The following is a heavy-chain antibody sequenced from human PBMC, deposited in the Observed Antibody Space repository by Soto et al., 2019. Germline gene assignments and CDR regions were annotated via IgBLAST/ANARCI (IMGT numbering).Heavy chain of an antibody. V-gene: IGHV5-51*01. J-gene: IGHJ4*02. CDR2: IYPGDSET. CDR1: GYNFTTFW. Sequence: GESLKISCKGSGYNFTTFWIGWVRQVPGKGLEWMGIIYPGDSETKYSPDFEGQVTISADRSTNTAYLQWRSLRASDTAMYYCARLPFPGAIYFDSWGPGPLVTVSS. CDR3: ARLPFPGAIYFDS.